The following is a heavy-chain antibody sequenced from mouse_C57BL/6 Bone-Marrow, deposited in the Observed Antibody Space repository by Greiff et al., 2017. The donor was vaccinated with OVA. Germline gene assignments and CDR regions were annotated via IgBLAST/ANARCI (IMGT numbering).Heavy chain of an antibody. Sequence: VQLQQPGAELVKPGASVKLSCKASGYTFTSYWMHWVKQRPGQGLEWIGMIHPNSGSTNYNEKFKSKATLTVDKSSSTAYMQLSSLTSEDSAVYYCARVSSNYSYYAMDYWGQGTSVTVSS. CDR1: GYTFTSYW. V-gene: IGHV1-64*01. J-gene: IGHJ4*01. D-gene: IGHD2-5*01. CDR3: ARVSSNYSYYAMDY. CDR2: IHPNSGST.